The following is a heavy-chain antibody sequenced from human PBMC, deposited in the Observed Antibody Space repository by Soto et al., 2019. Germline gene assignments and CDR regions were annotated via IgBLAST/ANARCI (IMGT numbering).Heavy chain of an antibody. D-gene: IGHD4-17*01. V-gene: IGHV3-21*01. CDR3: ARDFNAVTTSGFQH. J-gene: IGHJ1*01. CDR1: GFTFSSYS. CDR2: TSSSSSYI. Sequence: GGSLRLSCAASGFTFSSYSMNWVRQAPGKGLEWVSSTSSSSSYIYYADSVKGRFTISRDNAKNSLYLQMNSLRAEDTAVYYCARDFNAVTTSGFQHWGKGTLVTVSS.